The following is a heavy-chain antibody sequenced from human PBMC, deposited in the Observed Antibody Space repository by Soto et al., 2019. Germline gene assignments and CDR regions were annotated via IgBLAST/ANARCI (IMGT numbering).Heavy chain of an antibody. J-gene: IGHJ5*02. CDR2: IYYSGST. CDR3: ARFYGDYYNWFDP. D-gene: IGHD4-17*01. V-gene: IGHV4-39*01. Sequence: SETLSLTCTVSGGSISSSSYYWGWIRQPPGKGLEWIGSIYYSGSTYYNPSLKSRVTISVDTSKNQFSLKLSSVTAADTAVYYCARFYGDYYNWFDPWGQGTLVTVSS. CDR1: GGSISSSSYY.